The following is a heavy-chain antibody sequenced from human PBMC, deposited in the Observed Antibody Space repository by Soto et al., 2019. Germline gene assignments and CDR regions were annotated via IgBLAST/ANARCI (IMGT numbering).Heavy chain of an antibody. D-gene: IGHD3-22*01. CDR2: ITPIFGTA. V-gene: IGHV1-69*13. J-gene: IGHJ6*02. CDR3: AILYYYDSSSYYHRERTYYYGMDV. CDR1: GGTFSSYA. Sequence: SVKVSCKASGGTFSSYAISWVRQAPGQGLEWMGGITPIFGTANYAQKFQGRVTITADESTSTAYMELSSLRSEDTAVYYCAILYYYDSSSYYHRERTYYYGMDVWGQGTTVTVSS.